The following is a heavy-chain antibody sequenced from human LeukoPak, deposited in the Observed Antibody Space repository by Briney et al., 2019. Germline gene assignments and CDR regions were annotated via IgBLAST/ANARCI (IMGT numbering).Heavy chain of an antibody. CDR1: GGSISSYY. V-gene: IGHV4-59*01. J-gene: IGHJ4*02. Sequence: SETLSLTCTVSGGSISSYYWSWIRQPPGKGLEWIGYIYYSGSTNYNPSLKSRVTISVDTSKNQFSLKLSSVTAADTAVYYCARVEQSGFFDYWGQGTLVTVSS. CDR2: IYYSGST. D-gene: IGHD5-24*01. CDR3: ARVEQSGFFDY.